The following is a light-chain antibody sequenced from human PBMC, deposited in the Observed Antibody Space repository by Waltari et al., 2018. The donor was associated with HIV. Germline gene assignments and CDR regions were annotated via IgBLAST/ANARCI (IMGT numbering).Light chain of an antibody. CDR2: KTS. V-gene: IGKV1-5*03. J-gene: IGKJ2*01. CDR1: QIINNW. CDR3: QQYNSHSYT. Sequence: SASVGDRVALTCRASQIINNWLAWYQQKPGRPPKLIIYKTSNLESGVPARFIGSGSGAEFTLTIDGLQPDDFATYFCQQYNSHSYTFGQGTRLDI.